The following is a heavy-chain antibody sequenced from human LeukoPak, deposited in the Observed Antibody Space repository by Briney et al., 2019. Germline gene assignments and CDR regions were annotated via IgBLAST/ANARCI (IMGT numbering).Heavy chain of an antibody. CDR1: GFSLSTSGVG. CDR3: AHSPSSGQIYYYYGMDV. CDR2: IYWNDDK. J-gene: IGHJ6*02. V-gene: IGHV2-5*01. Sequence: SGPTLVKPTQTLTLTCTFSGFSLSTSGVGVGWIRQPPGKALEWLALIYWNDDKRYSPSLKSRLTITKDTSKNQVVLIMTNMDPVDTATYYCAHSPSSGQIYYYYGMDVWGQGTTVTVSS. D-gene: IGHD6-19*01.